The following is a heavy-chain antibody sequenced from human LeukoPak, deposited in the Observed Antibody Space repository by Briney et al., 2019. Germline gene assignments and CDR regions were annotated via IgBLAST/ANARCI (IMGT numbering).Heavy chain of an antibody. Sequence: VASVKVSCKASGYTFTSYGISWVRQAPGQGLEWMGWISAYNGNTNYAQKLQGRVTMTTDTSTSTAYMELRSLRSDDTAVYHCARVPRAGGYYYDSSGYYYFDYWGQGTLVTVSS. D-gene: IGHD3-22*01. CDR3: ARVPRAGGYYYDSSGYYYFDY. CDR2: ISAYNGNT. V-gene: IGHV1-18*01. J-gene: IGHJ4*02. CDR1: GYTFTSYG.